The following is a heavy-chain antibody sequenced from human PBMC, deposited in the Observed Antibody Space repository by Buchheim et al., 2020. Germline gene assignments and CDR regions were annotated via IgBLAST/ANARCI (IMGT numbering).Heavy chain of an antibody. J-gene: IGHJ4*02. D-gene: IGHD5-24*01. CDR2: ISITVTTM. V-gene: IGHV3-48*03. Sequence: EVQLVESGGGLVQPGGSLRLSCTASGFTFSNYEMSLVRQAPGKGLEWVSYISITVTTMYYSNSLKGRFTISIDNAKNSLYLQMNSLRDEDTAVYYCARMANFDYWGQGTL. CDR1: GFTFSNYE. CDR3: ARMANFDY.